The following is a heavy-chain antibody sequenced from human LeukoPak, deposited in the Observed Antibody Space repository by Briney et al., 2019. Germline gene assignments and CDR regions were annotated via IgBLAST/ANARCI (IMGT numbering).Heavy chain of an antibody. Sequence: GGTLRLSCAASGFTFSRYGMSWVRQAPGKGLEGVSAISGSGGSTHYADSVKGRFTISSDNSKNTLYLQMNSLRAEDTAVYYCARGVTTFGLNFDYWGQGTLVTVSS. V-gene: IGHV3-23*01. CDR3: ARGVTTFGLNFDY. CDR2: ISGSGGST. CDR1: GFTFSRYG. D-gene: IGHD3-16*01. J-gene: IGHJ4*02.